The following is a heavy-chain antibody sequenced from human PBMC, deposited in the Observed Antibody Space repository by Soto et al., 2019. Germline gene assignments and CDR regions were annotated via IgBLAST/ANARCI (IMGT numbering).Heavy chain of an antibody. D-gene: IGHD2-2*01. CDR1: GGTFSSYT. CDR2: IIPILGIA. J-gene: IGHJ4*02. Sequence: SVKVSCKASGGTFSSYTISWVRQAPGQGLEWMGRIIPILGIANYAQKFQGRVTITADKSTSTAYMELSSLRSEDTAVYYCARLTDIVVVPAATWGQGTLVTVS. CDR3: ARLTDIVVVPAAT. V-gene: IGHV1-69*02.